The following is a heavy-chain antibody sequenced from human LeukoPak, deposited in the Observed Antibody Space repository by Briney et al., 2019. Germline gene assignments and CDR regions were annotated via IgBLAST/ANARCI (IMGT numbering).Heavy chain of an antibody. J-gene: IGHJ4*02. CDR3: ARVSPEWLVPDY. CDR1: GGSISSGSYY. V-gene: IGHV4-61*02. D-gene: IGHD6-19*01. Sequence: SQTLSLTCTVSGGSISSGSYYWSWIRQPAGKGLEWIGRVYTSGSTNYNPSLKSRVTISVDTSKNQFSLKLSSVTAADTAVYYCARVSPEWLVPDYWGQGTLVTVSS. CDR2: VYTSGST.